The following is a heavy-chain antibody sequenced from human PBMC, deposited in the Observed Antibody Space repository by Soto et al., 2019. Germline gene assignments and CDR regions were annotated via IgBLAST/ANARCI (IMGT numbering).Heavy chain of an antibody. D-gene: IGHD2-21*02. CDR3: ARGRPCLSGDCFPNWFDP. Sequence: SDTLSLTCSVSGASVTSPEHYWTWILQSQGKGLEWIGYIYYGGSTVYNPSRKVRSTVSLDTSKNQFSLNLTSVTAADTAVYFCARGRPCLSGDCFPNWFDPWGQGTLVTVSS. CDR2: IYYGGST. V-gene: IGHV4-30-4*02. J-gene: IGHJ5*02. CDR1: GASVTSPEHY.